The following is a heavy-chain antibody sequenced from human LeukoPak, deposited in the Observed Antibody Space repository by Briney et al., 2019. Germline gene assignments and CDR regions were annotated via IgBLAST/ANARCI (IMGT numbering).Heavy chain of an antibody. CDR1: GFTFSSYG. J-gene: IGHJ4*02. D-gene: IGHD2-15*01. CDR2: IRYDGSNK. CDR3: AKDDIVVVVAAIGY. V-gene: IGHV3-30*02. Sequence: GGSLRLSCAASGFTFSSYGMHWVRQAPGKGLEWVAFIRYDGSNKYYADSVKGRFTISRDNSKNTLYLQMNSLRAEDTAVYYCAKDDIVVVVAAIGYWGQGTLVTVSS.